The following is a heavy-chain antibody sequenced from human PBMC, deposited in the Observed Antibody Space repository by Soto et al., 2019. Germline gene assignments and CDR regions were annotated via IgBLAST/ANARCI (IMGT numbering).Heavy chain of an antibody. CDR2: MSHSGGT. Sequence: QVQLQQWGAGLLKPSETLSLTCAVYGGFVSSGSYYWSWIRQPPGKGLEWIGEMSHSGGTHFNPSLKSRVTISVDTSTNQFSLKMSSVTAAATALYYCARVERGTATTVVDAFDIWGPGTMVTVSS. CDR1: GGFVSSGSYY. D-gene: IGHD1-1*01. J-gene: IGHJ3*02. CDR3: ARVERGTATTVVDAFDI. V-gene: IGHV4-34*01.